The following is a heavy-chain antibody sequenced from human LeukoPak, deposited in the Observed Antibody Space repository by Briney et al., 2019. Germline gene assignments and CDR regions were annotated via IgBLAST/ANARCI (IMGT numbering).Heavy chain of an antibody. CDR3: ARGAYFYGSGINWFDP. J-gene: IGHJ5*02. CDR1: GGSISSSNW. V-gene: IGHV4-4*02. CDR2: MYPSGST. D-gene: IGHD3-10*01. Sequence: PSETLSLTCAVSGGSISSSNWWSWVRQPPGKGLEWIGEMYPSGSTNYNPSLKSRVTISLDTSKNQFSLKLSSVTAADTAVYYCARGAYFYGSGINWFDPWGQGTLITVSS.